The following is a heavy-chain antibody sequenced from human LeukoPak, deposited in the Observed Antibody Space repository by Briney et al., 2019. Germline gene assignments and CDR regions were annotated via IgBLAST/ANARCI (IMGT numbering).Heavy chain of an antibody. Sequence: GGSLRLSCAASGFTFSSYSMKWVRQAPGKGLEWVSFISSSSSYIHYADSVKGRFTISRDNAKNSLYLQMNSLRVEDTAVYYCARGGYGAYMYFDYWGQGTLVTVSS. V-gene: IGHV3-21*04. D-gene: IGHD5-12*01. J-gene: IGHJ4*02. CDR2: ISSSSSYI. CDR1: GFTFSSYS. CDR3: ARGGYGAYMYFDY.